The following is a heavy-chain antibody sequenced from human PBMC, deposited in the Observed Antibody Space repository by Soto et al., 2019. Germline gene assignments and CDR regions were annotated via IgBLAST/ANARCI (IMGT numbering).Heavy chain of an antibody. D-gene: IGHD2-21*02. V-gene: IGHV1-69*13. CDR3: ARNGESLQYCGGDCYSFGFDY. J-gene: IGHJ4*02. CDR1: GGTFSSYA. Sequence: SVKVSCKASGGTFSSYAISWVRQAPGQGLEWMGGIILIFGTANYAQKFQGRVTITADESTSTAYMELSSLRSEDTAVYYCARNGESLQYCGGDCYSFGFDYWGQGTLVTVSS. CDR2: IILIFGTA.